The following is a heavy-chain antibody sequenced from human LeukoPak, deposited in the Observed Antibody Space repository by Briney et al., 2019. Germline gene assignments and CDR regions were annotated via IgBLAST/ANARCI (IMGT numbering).Heavy chain of an antibody. D-gene: IGHD3-3*01. J-gene: IGHJ4*02. CDR3: ARTNYDFWSGYYAYFDY. Sequence: SGPTLVNPTQTLTLTCTFSGFSLSTSGMRVSWIRQPPGKALEWLARIDWDDDKFYSTSLKTRLTISKDTSKNQVVLTMTNMDPVDTATYYYARTNYDFWSGYYAYFDYWGQGTLVTVSP. CDR1: GFSLSTSGMR. V-gene: IGHV2-70*04. CDR2: IDWDDDK.